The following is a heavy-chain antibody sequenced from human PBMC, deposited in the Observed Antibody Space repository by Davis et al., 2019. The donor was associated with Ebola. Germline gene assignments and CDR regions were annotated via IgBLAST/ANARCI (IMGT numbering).Heavy chain of an antibody. D-gene: IGHD2-2*01. CDR1: GFTFSSYA. CDR2: ISYDGSNK. V-gene: IGHV3-30-3*01. CDR3: ARDGGQGYCSSTSCYGGMDV. J-gene: IGHJ6*02. Sequence: PGGSLRLSCAASGFTFSSYAMHWVRQAPGKGLEWVAVISYDGSNKYYADSVKGRFTISRDNSKNTLYLQMNSLRAEDTAVYYCARDGGQGYCSSTSCYGGMDVWGQGTTVTVSS.